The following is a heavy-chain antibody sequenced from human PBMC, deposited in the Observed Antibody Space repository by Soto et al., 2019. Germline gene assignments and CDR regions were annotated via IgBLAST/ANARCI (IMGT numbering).Heavy chain of an antibody. CDR2: IIPIFGTA. CDR1: GGTFSSYA. J-gene: IGHJ6*02. CDR3: ARDPSSNPYDSSGYSYYYYGMDV. V-gene: IGHV1-69*01. D-gene: IGHD3-22*01. Sequence: QVQLVQSGAEVKKPGSSVKVSCKASGGTFSSYAISWVRQAPGQGLEWMGGIIPIFGTANYAQKLQGRVTITADESTSTAYMELSSLRSEDTAVYYCARDPSSNPYDSSGYSYYYYGMDVWGQGTTVTVSS.